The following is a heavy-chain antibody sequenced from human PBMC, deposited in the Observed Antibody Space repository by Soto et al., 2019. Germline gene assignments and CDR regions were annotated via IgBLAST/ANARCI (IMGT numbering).Heavy chain of an antibody. Sequence: QVQLVQSGAEVKKPGSSVTVSCKVSGDTFSNYVISWVRQAPGQGLEWMGRTIPVIGVTSYAQKFQGRVTIVADESTSTVYMDLTSLRSEDTAVYYCASIVVTTRDYQFHYGVDVWGQGTAVTVSS. CDR1: GDTFSNYV. V-gene: IGHV1-69*04. CDR3: ASIVVTTRDYQFHYGVDV. CDR2: TIPVIGVT. J-gene: IGHJ6*02. D-gene: IGHD2-21*01.